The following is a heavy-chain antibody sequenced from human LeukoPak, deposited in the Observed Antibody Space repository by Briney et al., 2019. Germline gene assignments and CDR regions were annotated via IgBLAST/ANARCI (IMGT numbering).Heavy chain of an antibody. V-gene: IGHV4-39*01. CDR2: IYYSGST. Sequence: SETLSLTCTVSGGSISSYYWGWIRQPPGKGLEWIGSIYYSGSTYYNPSLKSRVTISVDTSKNQFSLKLSSVTAADTAVYYCARRTRIAVAGTDYWGQGTLVTVSS. CDR3: ARRTRIAVAGTDY. J-gene: IGHJ4*02. CDR1: GGSISSYY. D-gene: IGHD6-19*01.